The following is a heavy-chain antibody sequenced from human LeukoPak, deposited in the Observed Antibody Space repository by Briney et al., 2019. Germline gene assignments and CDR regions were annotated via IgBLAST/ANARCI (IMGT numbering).Heavy chain of an antibody. D-gene: IGHD3-10*01. CDR2: ITGSGNTI. CDR3: ALYYSGRGSNRWFDP. Sequence: PGRSLRLFCAASGHTFRTYEMNWVRHAPGKGLEWMSYITGSGNTIYYADSVKGRFTISRDNAKNSLHLQMHSLRSEDTAVYYCALYYSGRGSNRWFDPWGQGTLVTVSS. V-gene: IGHV3-48*03. CDR1: GHTFRTYE. J-gene: IGHJ5*02.